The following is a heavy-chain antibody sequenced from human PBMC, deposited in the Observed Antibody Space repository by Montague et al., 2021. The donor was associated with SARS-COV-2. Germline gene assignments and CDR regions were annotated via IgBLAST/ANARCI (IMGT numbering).Heavy chain of an antibody. Sequence: SLRLSCAASGFTFSSIWMTWVRQVPGKGLEWVANIKQDGSEKYYVDSVKGRFTISRDNAKNSLYLQLDSLRAEDTAVYYCARGYDSSGYQYWGQGTLVTVSS. V-gene: IGHV3-7*05. J-gene: IGHJ4*02. CDR2: IKQDGSEK. D-gene: IGHD3-22*01. CDR3: ARGYDSSGYQY. CDR1: GFTFSSIW.